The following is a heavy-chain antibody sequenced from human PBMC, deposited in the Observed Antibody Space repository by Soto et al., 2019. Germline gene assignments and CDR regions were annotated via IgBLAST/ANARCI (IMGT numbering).Heavy chain of an antibody. CDR3: ARPYDSSGYYYGVDY. Sequence: KGLEWMGIIYPGDSDTRYSPSFQGQVTISADKSISTAYLQWSSLKASDTAMYYCARPYDSSGYYYGVDYWGHGTLVTVFS. J-gene: IGHJ4*01. CDR2: IYPGDSDT. D-gene: IGHD3-22*01. V-gene: IGHV5-51*01.